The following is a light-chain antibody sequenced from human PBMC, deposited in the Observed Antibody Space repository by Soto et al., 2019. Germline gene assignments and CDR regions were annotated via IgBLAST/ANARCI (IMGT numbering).Light chain of an antibody. CDR2: GAS. Sequence: EILMTQSPATLSVSPWERATLSCRASQSVGRNLAWYQQKPGQAPRLLIFGASNRATGIPARFSGSGSGTESTLTISSLQSEDFAVYYCQQYNNWPTWTFGQGTKVEIK. CDR1: QSVGRN. V-gene: IGKV3-15*01. CDR3: QQYNNWPTWT. J-gene: IGKJ1*01.